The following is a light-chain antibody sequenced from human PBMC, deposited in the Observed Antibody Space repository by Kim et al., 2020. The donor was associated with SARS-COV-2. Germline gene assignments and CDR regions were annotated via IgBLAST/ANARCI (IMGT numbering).Light chain of an antibody. CDR2: DAP. Sequence: EIVLTQSPATLSVSPGERATLSCRASQSVTSNLVGFQQKPGQAPRLLIHDAPTRATGIPARFSGSGSGTEFTLTISSLQSEDFAVYYCQQYNNWLTFGQGTKVYIK. CDR1: QSVTSN. CDR3: QQYNNWLT. J-gene: IGKJ1*01. V-gene: IGKV3-15*01.